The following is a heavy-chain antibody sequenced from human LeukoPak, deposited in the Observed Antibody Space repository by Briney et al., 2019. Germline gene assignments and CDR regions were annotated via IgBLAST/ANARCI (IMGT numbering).Heavy chain of an antibody. CDR2: SRNKAKSYTT. D-gene: IGHD6-19*01. CDR1: GFTFSDHF. J-gene: IGHJ4*02. Sequence: GGSLRLSCAVSGFTFSDHFLDWLRQAPGKGLEWVGRSRNKAKSYTTEYAASVKGRFTISRDDSKNSLYLQMNSLETEDTAVYYCVRVGSVSGSDYLDYWGQGTLVTVSS. V-gene: IGHV3-72*01. CDR3: VRVGSVSGSDYLDY.